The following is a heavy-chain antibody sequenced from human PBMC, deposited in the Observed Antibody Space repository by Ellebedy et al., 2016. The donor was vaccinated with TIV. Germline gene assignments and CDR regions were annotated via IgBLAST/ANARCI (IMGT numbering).Heavy chain of an antibody. CDR2: IYPGDSDT. D-gene: IGHD1-26*01. CDR3: ARRSGSYSVDY. Sequence: GESLKISCKGSGYSFTSYWINWVRQLPGKGLEWMGIIYPGDSDTRYSPSFQGQVTISADKSISTAYLQWSSLKASDTDMYYCARRSGSYSVDYWGQGTLVTVSS. J-gene: IGHJ4*02. V-gene: IGHV5-51*01. CDR1: GYSFTSYW.